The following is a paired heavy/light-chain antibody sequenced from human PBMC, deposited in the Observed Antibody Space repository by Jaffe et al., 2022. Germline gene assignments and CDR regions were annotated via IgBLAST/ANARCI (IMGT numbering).Light chain of an antibody. CDR1: QSISSW. Sequence: DIQMTQSPSTLSASVGDRVTITCRASQSISSWLAWYQQKPGKAPKLLIYQASNLESGVPSRFSGSGSGTEFTLTISSLQPDDFATYYCQQYNSYFLPFGQGTKLEIK. V-gene: IGKV1-5*03. J-gene: IGKJ2*01. CDR2: QAS. CDR3: QQYNSYFLP.
Heavy chain of an antibody. V-gene: IGHV3-30*02. CDR2: IRYDGSNE. Sequence: QVQLVESGGGVVQPGGSLRLSCAASGFTFSTYGMHWVRQAPGKGLEWVAFIRYDGSNEFYIDSVKGRFTISRDNSKNTLYLQMNSLRAEDTAVYYCAKGPWDFRSGYYRFPEYFQHWGQGTLVSV. CDR3: AKGPWDFRSGYYRFPEYFQH. CDR1: GFTFSTYG. J-gene: IGHJ1*01. D-gene: IGHD3-3*01.